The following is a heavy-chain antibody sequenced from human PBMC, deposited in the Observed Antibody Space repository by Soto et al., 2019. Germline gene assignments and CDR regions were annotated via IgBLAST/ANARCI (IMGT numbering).Heavy chain of an antibody. Sequence: GASVKVSCKASGGTFSSYAISWVRQAPGQGLEWMGGIIPIFGTANYAQKFQGRVTITADKSTSTAYMELSSLRSEDTAVYYCAFSPTRAYCGGDCYSYGMDVWGQGTTVTVSS. CDR2: IIPIFGTA. CDR1: GGTFSSYA. J-gene: IGHJ6*02. CDR3: AFSPTRAYCGGDCYSYGMDV. D-gene: IGHD2-21*01. V-gene: IGHV1-69*06.